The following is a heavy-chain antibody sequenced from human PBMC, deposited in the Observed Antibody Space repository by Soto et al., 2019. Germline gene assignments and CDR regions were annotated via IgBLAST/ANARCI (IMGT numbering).Heavy chain of an antibody. CDR2: IYHGGST. V-gene: IGHV4-30-4*01. CDR1: GAPASSVGFH. CDR3: ARAPVGLETISSCDY. D-gene: IGHD1-1*01. J-gene: IGHJ4*02. Sequence: PSGTLSLTCTVSGAPASSVGFHWAWLPRPPGKGLEWIGYIYHGGSTYYRPSLESRMHMSRDATRNHYSLRLTSVTAADTAVYGVARAPVGLETISSCDYWGQGKPVPV.